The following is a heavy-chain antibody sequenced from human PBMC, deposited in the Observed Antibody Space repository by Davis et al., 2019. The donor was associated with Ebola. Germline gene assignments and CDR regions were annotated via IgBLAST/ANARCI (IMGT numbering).Heavy chain of an antibody. CDR3: ARDRGFDP. Sequence: SETLSLTCTVSGGSISNYYWSWIRQPPGKGLEWIGSIYYSGSTYYNPSLKSRVTISVDTSKNQFSLKLSSVTAADAAMYYCARDRGFDPWGQGTLVTVSS. CDR2: IYYSGST. CDR1: GGSISNYY. V-gene: IGHV4-59*01. J-gene: IGHJ5*02. D-gene: IGHD5-24*01.